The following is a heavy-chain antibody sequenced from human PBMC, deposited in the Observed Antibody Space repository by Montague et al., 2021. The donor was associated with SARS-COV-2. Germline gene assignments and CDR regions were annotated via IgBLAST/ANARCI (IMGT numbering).Heavy chain of an antibody. Sequence: YLRLSCAASGFTFSSYAMHWVRQAPGKGLEWVAVISYDGSNKYYADSVKGRFTISRDNSKNTLYLQMNSLRAEGTAVYYCARDKYYYDSSGYYWAAYYYYGMDVWGQGTRATVSS. CDR1: GFTFSSYA. V-gene: IGHV3-30*04. J-gene: IGHJ6*02. D-gene: IGHD3-22*01. CDR3: ARDKYYYDSSGYYWAAYYYYGMDV. CDR2: ISYDGSNK.